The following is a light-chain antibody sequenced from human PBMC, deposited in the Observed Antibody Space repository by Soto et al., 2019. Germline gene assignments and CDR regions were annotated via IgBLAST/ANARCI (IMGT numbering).Light chain of an antibody. CDR1: QSVSTRS. J-gene: IGKJ1*01. Sequence: EIVLTQSPGTLSLSPGERATLSCRASQSVSTRSLAWYQQKPGQAPRLLISGASSRAADIPDRFSGSGSGTDFTLTINRLEPEDFAVYYCQQYGSSRWTFGQGTKVEIK. V-gene: IGKV3-20*01. CDR3: QQYGSSRWT. CDR2: GAS.